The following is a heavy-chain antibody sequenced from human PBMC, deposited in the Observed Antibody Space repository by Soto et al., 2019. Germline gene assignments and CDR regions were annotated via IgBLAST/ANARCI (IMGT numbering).Heavy chain of an antibody. J-gene: IGHJ4*02. CDR3: ARDRAGYSSSWYPSREFDY. Sequence: QVQLVQSGAEVKKPGASVKVSCKASGYTFTSYAMHWVRQAPGQRLEWMGWINAGNGNTKYSQKFQGRDTITRDTSASTAYMELSSLRSEDTAVYYCARDRAGYSSSWYPSREFDYWGQGTLVTVSS. CDR2: INAGNGNT. CDR1: GYTFTSYA. D-gene: IGHD6-13*01. V-gene: IGHV1-3*01.